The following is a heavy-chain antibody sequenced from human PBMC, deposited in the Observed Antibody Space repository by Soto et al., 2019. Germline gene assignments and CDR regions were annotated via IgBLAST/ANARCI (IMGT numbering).Heavy chain of an antibody. J-gene: IGHJ3*02. CDR1: GYIFINYY. CDR3: TRAPSYGAFDI. D-gene: IGHD4-17*01. V-gene: IGHV1-46*03. Sequence: ASVKVSCKASGYIFINYYIHWVRQAPGQRLEWIGIINPSGGSTNYAQKFQGRVTMTRDTSTSTVYMELSSLRSEDTAVYYCTRAPSYGAFDIWGQGTMVTVSS. CDR2: INPSGGST.